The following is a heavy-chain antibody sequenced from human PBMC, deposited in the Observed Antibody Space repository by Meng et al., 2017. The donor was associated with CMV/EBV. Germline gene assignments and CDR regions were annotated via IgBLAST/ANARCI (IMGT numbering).Heavy chain of an antibody. J-gene: IGHJ4*02. V-gene: IGHV4-59*08. CDR2: IYYSGST. D-gene: IGHD1-7*01. CDR3: ARNYEG. CDR1: GGSISSYY. Sequence: GSLRLSCTVSGGSISSYYWSWIRQPPGKGLEWIGYIYYSGSTNYNPSLKSRVTISVDTSKNQFSLKLSSVTAADTAVYYCARNYEGWGQGTLVTVPQ.